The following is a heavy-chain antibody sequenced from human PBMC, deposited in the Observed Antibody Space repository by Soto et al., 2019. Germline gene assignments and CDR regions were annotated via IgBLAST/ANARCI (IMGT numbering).Heavy chain of an antibody. CDR1: GGSISSGGYY. Sequence: PSEPLSLPCTVSGGSISSGGYYWSWIRQHPGKGLEWIGYIYYSGSTYYNPSLKSRVTISVDTSKNQFSLKLSSVTAADTAVYYCAREVRGVLNPGTWFDPWGQGTLVTVS. J-gene: IGHJ5*02. CDR2: IYYSGST. CDR3: AREVRGVLNPGTWFDP. V-gene: IGHV4-31*03. D-gene: IGHD3-10*01.